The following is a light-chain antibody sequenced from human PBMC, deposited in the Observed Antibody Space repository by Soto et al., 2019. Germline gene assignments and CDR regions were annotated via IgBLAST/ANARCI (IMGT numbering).Light chain of an antibody. J-gene: IGKJ1*01. CDR3: QQYGSSRP. V-gene: IGKV3-20*01. Sequence: EIVLMQSPGTLSLYPGERATLSCRSSQSVSSSYLAWYQQKPGQAPRLLIYGASSRATGIPDRFSGSGSGTDFTLTISRLEPEDFAVYYCQQYGSSRPFGQGTKV. CDR2: GAS. CDR1: QSVSSSY.